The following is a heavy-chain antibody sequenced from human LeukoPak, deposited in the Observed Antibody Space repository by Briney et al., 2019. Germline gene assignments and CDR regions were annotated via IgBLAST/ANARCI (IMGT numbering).Heavy chain of an antibody. Sequence: SETLSLTCTVSGGSISSYYLSWIRQPPGKGLEWIGYIYYSGSTNYNPSLKSRVTISVETSKNQFSLKLSSVTAADTAVYYCARDRGTGGPFDYWGQGTLVTVSS. V-gene: IGHV4-59*01. CDR2: IYYSGST. J-gene: IGHJ4*02. D-gene: IGHD7-27*01. CDR3: ARDRGTGGPFDY. CDR1: GGSISSYY.